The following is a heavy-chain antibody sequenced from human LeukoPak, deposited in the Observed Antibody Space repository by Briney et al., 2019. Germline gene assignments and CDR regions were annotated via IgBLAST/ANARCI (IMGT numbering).Heavy chain of an antibody. V-gene: IGHV4-59*01. Sequence: PSETLSLTCTVSGGSISSYYWSWIRQPPGKGLEWIGYIYYSGSTNYNPSLKSRGTISVDTSKNQFSLKLSYVTAADTAVYFCARESPWGNFDYWGQGTLVTVSS. D-gene: IGHD7-27*01. CDR3: ARESPWGNFDY. CDR1: GGSISSYY. J-gene: IGHJ4*02. CDR2: IYYSGST.